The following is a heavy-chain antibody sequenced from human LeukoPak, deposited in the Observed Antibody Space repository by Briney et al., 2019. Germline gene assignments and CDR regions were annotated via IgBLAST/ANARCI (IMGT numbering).Heavy chain of an antibody. CDR1: GFSFNNYG. V-gene: IGHV3-23*01. CDR3: ASQRYCTNGICYARFYFDR. J-gene: IGHJ4*02. CDR2: ISSSGANI. D-gene: IGHD2-8*01. Sequence: AGGPLRLSCAASGFSFNNYGMSWVRQAPEKGLEWVSSISSSGANIYYADSVKGRFTISRDNSKNTLYLQMNSLRAEDTAVYYCASQRYCTNGICYARFYFDRWGQGTLVTVSS.